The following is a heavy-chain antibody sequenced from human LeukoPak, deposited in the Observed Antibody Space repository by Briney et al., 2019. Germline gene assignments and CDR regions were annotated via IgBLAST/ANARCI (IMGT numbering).Heavy chain of an antibody. D-gene: IGHD4-11*01. Sequence: GGSLRLSCADSGFTFRNYWMTWVRQAPGKGLEWVAVISYDGSNKYYADSVKGRFTISRDNSKNTLYLQMNSLRAEDTAVYYCARELGSNGPLDYWGQGTLVTVSS. CDR1: GFTFRNYW. CDR3: ARELGSNGPLDY. J-gene: IGHJ4*02. V-gene: IGHV3-30*03. CDR2: ISYDGSNK.